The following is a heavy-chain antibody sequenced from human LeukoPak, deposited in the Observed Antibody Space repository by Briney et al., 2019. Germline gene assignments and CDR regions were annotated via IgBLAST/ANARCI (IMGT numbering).Heavy chain of an antibody. J-gene: IGHJ4*02. CDR2: ISSGSVYI. CDR1: GFTFSTYS. V-gene: IGHV3-21*01. Sequence: PGGSLRLSCAASGFTFSTYSINWGRQAPGKGLEWVSSISSGSVYIYYADSVKGRFTISRDNAKNSLYLQMNSLRAEDTAVYYCATAASDVGSMDYWGQGTLVTVSS. CDR3: ATAASDVGSMDY. D-gene: IGHD3-16*01.